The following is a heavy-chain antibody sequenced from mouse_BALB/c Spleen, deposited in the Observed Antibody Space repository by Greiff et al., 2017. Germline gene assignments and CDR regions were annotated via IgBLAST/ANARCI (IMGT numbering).Heavy chain of an antibody. CDR2: ILPGSGST. CDR1: GYTFSSYW. D-gene: IGHD2-4*01. V-gene: IGHV1-9*01. J-gene: IGHJ3*01. CDR3: ARGGITTPWFAY. Sequence: VQVVESGTVLARPGASVKISCKATGYTFSSYWIEWVKQRPGHGLEWIGEILPGSGSTNYNEKFKGKATFTADTSSNTAYMQLSSLTSEDSAVYYCARGGITTPWFAYWGQGTLVTVSA.